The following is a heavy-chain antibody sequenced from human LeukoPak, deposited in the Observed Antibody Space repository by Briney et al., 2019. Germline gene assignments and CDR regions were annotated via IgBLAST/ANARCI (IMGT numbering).Heavy chain of an antibody. Sequence: SETLSLTCAVYGGSFSGYYWSWIRQPPGKGLEWIGEINHSGSTNYNPSLKSRVTISVDTSKNQFSLKLSSVTAADTAVYYCARGLVGINGSSWYIPTYYYYGMDVWGQGTTVTVSS. CDR1: GGSFSGYY. D-gene: IGHD6-13*01. V-gene: IGHV4-34*01. J-gene: IGHJ6*02. CDR2: INHSGST. CDR3: ARGLVGINGSSWYIPTYYYYGMDV.